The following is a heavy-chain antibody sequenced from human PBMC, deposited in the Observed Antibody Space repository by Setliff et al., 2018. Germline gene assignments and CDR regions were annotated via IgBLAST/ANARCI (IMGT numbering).Heavy chain of an antibody. J-gene: IGHJ3*01. CDR2: VFPADSDT. Sequence: PGESLKISCKGSGYRFTSNWVAWVRQMPGKGLEWMGIVFPADSDTRYSPSFQGQVTISADKSINAAYLQWRSLKASDTAVYYCARLGVFPDAVDVWGPGTMVTVSS. CDR3: ARLGVFPDAVDV. V-gene: IGHV5-51*01. CDR1: GYRFTSNW. D-gene: IGHD3-16*01.